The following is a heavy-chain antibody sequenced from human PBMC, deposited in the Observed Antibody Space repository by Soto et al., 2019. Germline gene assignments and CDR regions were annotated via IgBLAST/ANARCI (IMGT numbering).Heavy chain of an antibody. CDR2: ISSSSSYI. J-gene: IGHJ6*02. CDR3: ARVAAKPIQLWRFYGMDV. D-gene: IGHD5-18*01. Sequence: PGGSLRLSCAASGFTFSSYSMNWVRQAPGKGLEWVSSISSSSSYIHYADSVNGRFTISRDNAKNSLYLQMNSLRAEDTAVYYCARVAAKPIQLWRFYGMDVWGQGTTVTVSS. V-gene: IGHV3-21*01. CDR1: GFTFSSYS.